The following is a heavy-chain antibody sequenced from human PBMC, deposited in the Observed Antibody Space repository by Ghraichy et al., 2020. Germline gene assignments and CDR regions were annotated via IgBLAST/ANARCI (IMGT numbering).Heavy chain of an antibody. V-gene: IGHV3-33*08. CDR3: ASDLKYCSSTSCDLYGMVV. J-gene: IGHJ6*02. D-gene: IGHD2-2*01. Sequence: GGSLRLSCAASGFTFSSYGIHWVRQAPGKGLEWVADIWYDGSNKYYADSVKGRFTISRDNSKNTLYLQMNSLRAEDTAVYYCASDLKYCSSTSCDLYGMVVGCQGTTV. CDR1: GFTFSSYG. CDR2: IWYDGSNK.